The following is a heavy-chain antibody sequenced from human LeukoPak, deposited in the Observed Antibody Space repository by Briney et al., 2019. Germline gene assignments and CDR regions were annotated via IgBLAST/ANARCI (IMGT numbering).Heavy chain of an antibody. J-gene: IGHJ4*02. CDR1: GFTFSSYA. D-gene: IGHD6-6*01. Sequence: PGGSLRLSCAASGFTFSSYAMHWVRQAPGKGLEYVSAISSNGGSTYYANSVKGRFTISRDNSKNTLNLQMGSLRAEDMAVYYCARDSGDIAARTSFDYWGQGTLVTVSS. CDR2: ISSNGGST. V-gene: IGHV3-64*01. CDR3: ARDSGDIAARTSFDY.